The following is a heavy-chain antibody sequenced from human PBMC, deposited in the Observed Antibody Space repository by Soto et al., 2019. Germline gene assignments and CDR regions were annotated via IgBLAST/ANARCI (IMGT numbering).Heavy chain of an antibody. Sequence: SVKVSCKASGGNFSSHGISWVRQAPGQGLEFMGGIMPLFGTTNYAQKFRGRVTITADEPTSTVYMELRSLRSEDTAVYYCARVSGRGWYNWFDPWGQGTQVTVYS. D-gene: IGHD6-19*01. CDR3: ARVSGRGWYNWFDP. J-gene: IGHJ5*02. V-gene: IGHV1-69*13. CDR2: IMPLFGTT. CDR1: GGNFSSHG.